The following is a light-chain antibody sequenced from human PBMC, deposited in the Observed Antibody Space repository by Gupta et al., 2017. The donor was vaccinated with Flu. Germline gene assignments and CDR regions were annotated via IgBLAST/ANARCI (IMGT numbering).Light chain of an antibody. CDR3: QQIDSNPPIT. Sequence: DIQMTQSPSSLSASVGDRVTITCRASQSISSYLHWYQQKPGKAPKLLIYAASSWQSGVPSRFSGSGDGKYLTLTISSRQQEDFAAYYCQQIDSNPPITFGGGTKVEIK. J-gene: IGKJ4*01. CDR2: AAS. CDR1: QSISSY. V-gene: IGKV1-39*01.